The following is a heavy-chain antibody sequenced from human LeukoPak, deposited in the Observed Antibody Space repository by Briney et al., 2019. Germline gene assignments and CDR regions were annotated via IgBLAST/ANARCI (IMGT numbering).Heavy chain of an antibody. Sequence: SQTLSLTCTVSGGSISSGGYYWSWIRQPAGTGLEWIGRIYTSGSTNYNPSLKSRVTISVDTSKSQFSLKLSSVTAADTAVYYCARSLYQWPDDALDIWGQGTMVTVSS. D-gene: IGHD2-8*01. J-gene: IGHJ3*02. V-gene: IGHV4-61*02. CDR2: IYTSGST. CDR1: GGSISSGGYY. CDR3: ARSLYQWPDDALDI.